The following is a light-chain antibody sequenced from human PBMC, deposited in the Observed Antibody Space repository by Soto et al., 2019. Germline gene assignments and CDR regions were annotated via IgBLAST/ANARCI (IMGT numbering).Light chain of an antibody. Sequence: DIQMTQSPSTLSASVGDRVTITCRASQSITIWLAWYQQKPGKAPKLLIFDASSLESGVPSRFSCSGSGTEFTLTISRLQPDDFATYYCQHYNSYSWTFGQGTKVEIK. CDR3: QHYNSYSWT. CDR2: DAS. V-gene: IGKV1-5*01. CDR1: QSITIW. J-gene: IGKJ1*01.